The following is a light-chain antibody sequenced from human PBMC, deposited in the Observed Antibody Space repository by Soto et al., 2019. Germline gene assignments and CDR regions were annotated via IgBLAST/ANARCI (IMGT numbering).Light chain of an antibody. CDR2: CAS. CDR1: QSVCNN. Sequence: EIVMTQSPATLSVSPGERATLSCRASQSVCNNLSCYQHKPGRAARQLLYCASSRATGIAARFSGSGSGTEFTITISSLQYEDFAVSYCQQYNNWPSLTFGGGTKVDI. V-gene: IGKV3-15*01. J-gene: IGKJ4*01. CDR3: QQYNNWPSLT.